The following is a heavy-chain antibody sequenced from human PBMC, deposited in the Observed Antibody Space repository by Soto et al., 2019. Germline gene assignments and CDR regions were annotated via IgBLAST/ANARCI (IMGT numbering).Heavy chain of an antibody. J-gene: IGHJ5*02. CDR2: INSDGSTT. D-gene: IGHD1-26*01. CDR1: GFSFSSYW. Sequence: EVQLVESGGGLVQPGGSLRLSCAASGFSFSSYWMHWVRQVPGKGLVWVSRINSDGSTTTYADSVKGRFTISRDNAKNTLYLQMNSLRVEDTAVYYCGRVLTGSYNWFDPWGQGTLVTVSS. V-gene: IGHV3-74*01. CDR3: GRVLTGSYNWFDP.